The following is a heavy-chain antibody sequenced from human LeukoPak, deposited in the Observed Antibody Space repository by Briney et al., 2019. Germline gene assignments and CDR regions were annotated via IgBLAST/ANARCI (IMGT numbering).Heavy chain of an antibody. CDR2: ISTSSTTI. D-gene: IGHD3-22*01. Sequence: PGGSLKLSCAASGFTFSSYSMTWVRQAPGKGLEWLSYISTSSTTIYYADSVRGRFTISRDNAKNSLYLQMNSLRAEDTAVYYCARETYYYDRSGYYYLDYWGQGTLVTVSS. CDR1: GFTFSSYS. V-gene: IGHV3-48*01. CDR3: ARETYYYDRSGYYYLDY. J-gene: IGHJ4*02.